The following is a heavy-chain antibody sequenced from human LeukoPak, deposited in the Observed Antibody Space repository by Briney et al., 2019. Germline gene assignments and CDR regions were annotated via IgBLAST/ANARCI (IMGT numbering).Heavy chain of an antibody. Sequence: GGSLKISLKGSGYRFTSYWIGWVRPMPGKGLEWMGIIYPGDSDTRYSPSFQGQVTISADKTISTAYLQWSSLKASDTAMYYCARPSSSGWYSDAFGIWGQGTMVTVSS. CDR2: IYPGDSDT. J-gene: IGHJ3*02. CDR3: ARPSSSGWYSDAFGI. D-gene: IGHD6-19*01. CDR1: GYRFTSYW. V-gene: IGHV5-51*01.